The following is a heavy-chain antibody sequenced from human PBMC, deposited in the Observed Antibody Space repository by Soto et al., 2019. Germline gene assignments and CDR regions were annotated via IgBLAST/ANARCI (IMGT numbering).Heavy chain of an antibody. CDR2: INHSGST. V-gene: IGHV4-34*01. J-gene: IGHJ4*02. CDR3: SRGRRTAVTIDY. Sequence: SETLSLTCAVYGGSFSGYYWSWIRQPPGKGLEWIGEINHSGSTNYNPPLKSRVTISVDTSKNQFSLKLSSVTAADTAVYYCSRGRRTAVTIDYWGQGTLVTVS. CDR1: GGSFSGYY. D-gene: IGHD4-17*01.